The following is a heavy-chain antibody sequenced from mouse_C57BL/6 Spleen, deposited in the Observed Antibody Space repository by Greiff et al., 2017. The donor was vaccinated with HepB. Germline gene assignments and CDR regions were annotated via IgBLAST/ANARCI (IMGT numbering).Heavy chain of an antibody. J-gene: IGHJ2*01. CDR1: GYAFSSYW. CDR2: IYPGDGDT. CDR3: ARAFYYYGSSSRFDY. Sequence: QVQLQQSGAELVKPGASVKISCKASGYAFSSYWMNWVKQRPGKGLEWIGQIYPGDGDTNYNGKFKGKATLTADKSSSTAYMQLSSLTSEDSAVYFCARAFYYYGSSSRFDYWGQGTTLTVSS. D-gene: IGHD1-1*01. V-gene: IGHV1-80*01.